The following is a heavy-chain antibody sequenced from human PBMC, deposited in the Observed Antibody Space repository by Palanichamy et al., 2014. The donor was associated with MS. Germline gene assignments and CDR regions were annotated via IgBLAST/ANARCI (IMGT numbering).Heavy chain of an antibody. CDR3: AKESPGWYEGVYYYYGMDV. J-gene: IGHJ6*02. D-gene: IGHD6-19*01. Sequence: EVQLLEVWGRRWYSLGGPVRLSCAASGFTFSSYAMSWVRQAPGKGLEWVSAISGSGGSTYYADSVKGRFAISRDSSKNTLCLQMNSLRAEDTAVYYCAKESPGWYEGVYYYYGMDVWGQGTTVTVSS. CDR1: GFTFSSYA. V-gene: IGHV3-23*01. CDR2: ISGSGGST.